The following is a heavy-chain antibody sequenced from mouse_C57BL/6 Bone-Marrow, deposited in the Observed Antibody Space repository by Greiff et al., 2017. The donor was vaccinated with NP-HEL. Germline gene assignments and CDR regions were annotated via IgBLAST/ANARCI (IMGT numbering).Heavy chain of an antibody. CDR3: ARWYCGSSRGGNWYFDV. J-gene: IGHJ1*03. CDR2: IYPGDGDT. D-gene: IGHD1-1*01. V-gene: IGHV1-82*01. Sequence: VQLQQSGPELVKPGASVKISCKASGYAFSSSWMNWVKQRPGKGLEWIGRIYPGDGDTNYNGKFKGKATLTADTSSSTAYMQLSSLTSEDSAVFSGARWYCGSSRGGNWYFDVWGTGTTVTVSS. CDR1: GYAFSSSW.